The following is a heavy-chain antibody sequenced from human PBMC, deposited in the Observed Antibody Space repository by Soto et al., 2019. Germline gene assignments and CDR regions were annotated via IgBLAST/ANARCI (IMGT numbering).Heavy chain of an antibody. Sequence: QVQLVESGGGVVQPGRSLRLSCAASGFTFSSYAMHWVRQAPGKGLEWVAVISYDGSNKYYADSVKGRFTISRDNSKNTLYLQMNSLRAEDTAVYYCARVSGSYYFDYWGQGTLVTVSS. D-gene: IGHD1-26*01. CDR2: ISYDGSNK. CDR3: ARVSGSYYFDY. J-gene: IGHJ4*02. V-gene: IGHV3-30-3*01. CDR1: GFTFSSYA.